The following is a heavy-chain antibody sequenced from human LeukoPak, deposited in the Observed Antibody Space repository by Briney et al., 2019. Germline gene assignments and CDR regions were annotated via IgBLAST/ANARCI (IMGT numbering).Heavy chain of an antibody. Sequence: SETLSLTCAVYGGSFSGYYWSWIRQPPGKGLEWIGEINHSGSTTYNPSLKSRVTISIDTSKNQFSLKLSSVTAADTAVYYCARQSGYSNGFDYWGQGTLVTVSS. CDR1: GGSFSGYY. CDR2: INHSGST. V-gene: IGHV4-34*01. D-gene: IGHD5-18*01. CDR3: ARQSGYSNGFDY. J-gene: IGHJ4*02.